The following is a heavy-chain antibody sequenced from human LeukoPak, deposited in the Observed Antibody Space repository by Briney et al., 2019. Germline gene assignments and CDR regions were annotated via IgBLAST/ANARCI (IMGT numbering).Heavy chain of an antibody. D-gene: IGHD5-24*01. CDR2: IYYSGST. J-gene: IGHJ4*02. V-gene: IGHV4-59*08. Sequence: SETLSLTCTVSGGSISTYYWSWIRQPPGKGLEWIGSIYYSGSTNYNPSLKSRVSISLETSKNQFSLKLSSVTAADTAVYYCARLSKRWLQLPDYWGQGTLVTVSS. CDR3: ARLSKRWLQLPDY. CDR1: GGSISTYY.